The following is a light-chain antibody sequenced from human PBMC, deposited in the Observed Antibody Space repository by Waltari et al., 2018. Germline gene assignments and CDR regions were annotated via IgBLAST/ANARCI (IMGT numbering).Light chain of an antibody. Sequence: QSALTQPASVSGSPGPSITIPCTGTSSAVGNYNSVSWYQDHPGQGPKVIIYDVSDRPSGVSARFSGSKSGNTASLTISGLQAEDEADYYCSSQSSDNIVLFGGGTRVTVL. J-gene: IGLJ3*02. CDR1: SSAVGNYNS. CDR3: SSQSSDNIVL. V-gene: IGLV2-14*03. CDR2: DVS.